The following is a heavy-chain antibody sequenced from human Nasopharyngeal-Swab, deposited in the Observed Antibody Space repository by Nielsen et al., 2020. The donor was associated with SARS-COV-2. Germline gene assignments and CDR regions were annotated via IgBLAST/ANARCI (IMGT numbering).Heavy chain of an antibody. D-gene: IGHD2-2*01. CDR3: ARDYQRDYMGYYGMDV. CDR2: ISAYNGNT. CDR1: GYTFLSYC. Sequence: ASVQVSCKASGYTFLSYCSSWVRQAAPQGLEWLGWISAYNGNTNYSQKLQDRLTITTDTSTSTAYMELRSLRSDETAVYYCARDYQRDYMGYYGMDVWGQGTTVTVSS. J-gene: IGHJ6*02. V-gene: IGHV1-18*01.